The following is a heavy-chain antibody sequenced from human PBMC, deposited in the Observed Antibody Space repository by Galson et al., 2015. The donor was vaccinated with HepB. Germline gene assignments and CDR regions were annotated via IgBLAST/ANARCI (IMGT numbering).Heavy chain of an antibody. CDR2: ISYDGSNK. D-gene: IGHD3-22*01. CDR3: ARDNSYDSSGALVGY. J-gene: IGHJ4*02. V-gene: IGHV3-30-3*01. Sequence: SLRLSCAASGFTFSSYAMHWVRQAPGKGLEWVAVISYDGSNKYYADSVKGRFTISRDNSKNTLYLQMNSLRAEDTAVYYCARDNSYDSSGALVGYWGQGTLVTVSS. CDR1: GFTFSSYA.